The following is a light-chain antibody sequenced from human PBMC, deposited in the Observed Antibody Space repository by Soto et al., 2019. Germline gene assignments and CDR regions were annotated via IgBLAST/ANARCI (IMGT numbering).Light chain of an antibody. CDR1: SRDVGSYNL. J-gene: IGLJ3*02. Sequence: QSALTQPASVSGSPGQSITISCTGTSRDVGSYNLVSWYQQQPGKAPKLMIYEGSKRPSGVSNRFSGSKSGNTASLTISGLQAEDEADYYCCSYAGSSTWVFGGGTKLTV. V-gene: IGLV2-23*01. CDR2: EGS. CDR3: CSYAGSSTWV.